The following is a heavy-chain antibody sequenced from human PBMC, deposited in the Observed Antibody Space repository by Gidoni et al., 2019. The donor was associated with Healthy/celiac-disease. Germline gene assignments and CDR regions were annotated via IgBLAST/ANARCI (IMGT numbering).Heavy chain of an antibody. J-gene: IGHJ6*02. CDR2: ISWNSGSI. CDR3: AKDKNYDFWSGSSGGMDV. Sequence: EVQLVESGGGLVQPGRSLRLSCAASGFTFDDYAMHWVRQAPGKGLEWVSGISWNSGSIGYADSVKGRFTISRDNAKNSLYLQMNSLRAEDTALYYCAKDKNYDFWSGSSGGMDVWGQGTTVTVSS. CDR1: GFTFDDYA. D-gene: IGHD3-3*01. V-gene: IGHV3-9*01.